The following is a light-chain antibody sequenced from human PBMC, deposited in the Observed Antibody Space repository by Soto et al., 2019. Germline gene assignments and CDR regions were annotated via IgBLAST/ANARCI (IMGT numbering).Light chain of an antibody. CDR1: QNFSIN. CDR2: GVS. Sequence: IVLKQSTGTLSVSSGTRNTLSWRASQNFSINLAWYKEKAGQAPLLLIYGVSTRATGIPARFSGSGSGTEFALTISSLQSEDFAVYYCQQYNNWPPITFGQGTRLEIK. CDR3: QQYNNWPPIT. V-gene: IGKV3-15*01. J-gene: IGKJ5*01.